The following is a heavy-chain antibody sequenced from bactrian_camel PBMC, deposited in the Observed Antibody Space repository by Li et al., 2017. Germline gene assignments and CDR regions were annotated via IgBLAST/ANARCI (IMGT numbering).Heavy chain of an antibody. V-gene: IGHV3S54*01. J-gene: IGHJ4*01. D-gene: IGHD4*01. CDR3: ASDELVTRLKGLQTCDPNHYDYPD. CDR1: GHDYLRNC. CDR2: VFVYDNST. Sequence: VQLVESGGGLVQPGGSLRLSCQASGHDYLRNCMGWYRQFQGEEREGVAAVFVYDNSTYYTDSVKGRFTITQDNAKNTWYLQMNSLKPEDSAMYYCASDELVTRLKGLQTCDPNHYDYPDWGQGTQVTV.